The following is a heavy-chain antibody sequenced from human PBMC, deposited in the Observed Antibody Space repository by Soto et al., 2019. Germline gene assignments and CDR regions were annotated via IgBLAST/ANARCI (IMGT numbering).Heavy chain of an antibody. D-gene: IGHD4-17*01. CDR1: GYTFTSYG. Sequence: ASVKVSCKASGYTFTSYGISWVRQAPGQGLEWMGWISAYNGNTNYAQKLQGRVTMTTDTSTSTAYMELRSLRSDDTAVYYCARDPPYLTVTSSPYYYYGMDVWGQGTTVTVSS. CDR3: ARDPPYLTVTSSPYYYYGMDV. CDR2: ISAYNGNT. V-gene: IGHV1-18*01. J-gene: IGHJ6*02.